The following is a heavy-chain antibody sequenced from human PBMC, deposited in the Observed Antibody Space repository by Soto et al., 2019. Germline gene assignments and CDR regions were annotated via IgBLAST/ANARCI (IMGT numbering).Heavy chain of an antibody. D-gene: IGHD6-19*01. J-gene: IGHJ3*02. CDR1: GGSVSSASHY. V-gene: IGHV4-39*01. CDR2: IFYSGST. CDR3: ARHSTRQWLKDAFDI. Sequence: QLQLQESGPGLVKPSETLSLTCSVSGGSVSSASHYWGWIRQPPGKGLEWLGNIFYSGSTYYNPSLTSRVTISLDTSKNQSSLKLNSVTAADTAVYYCARHSTRQWLKDAFDIWGHGTIVTVSS.